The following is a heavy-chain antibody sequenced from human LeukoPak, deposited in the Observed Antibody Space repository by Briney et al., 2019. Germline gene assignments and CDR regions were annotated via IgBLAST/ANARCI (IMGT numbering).Heavy chain of an antibody. D-gene: IGHD3-22*01. Sequence: GESLKISCKGSGYSFTSYWIGWVRQMPGKGLEWMGIIYPGDSDTRYSPSFQGQVTISADKSISTAYLQWSSLKASDTAMYYCARHRSHYYDSSGYLVSTFDYWGQGTLVTVSS. CDR1: GYSFTSYW. J-gene: IGHJ4*01. V-gene: IGHV5-51*01. CDR2: IYPGDSDT. CDR3: ARHRSHYYDSSGYLVSTFDY.